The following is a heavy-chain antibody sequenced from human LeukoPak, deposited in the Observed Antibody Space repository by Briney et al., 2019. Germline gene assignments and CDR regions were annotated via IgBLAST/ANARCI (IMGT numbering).Heavy chain of an antibody. Sequence: GGSLRLSCAASGFTITNAWMSWVRQTPEKGLEWVGRIKSKTDAGTIDYAAPVKGRFIISRDDSKNTLYLQMNSLKNEDTAVYYCTTDRGGSSPGFPDIWGQGTMVTVSS. D-gene: IGHD3-16*01. J-gene: IGHJ3*02. CDR3: TTDRGGSSPGFPDI. V-gene: IGHV3-15*01. CDR2: IKSKTDAGTI. CDR1: GFTITNAW.